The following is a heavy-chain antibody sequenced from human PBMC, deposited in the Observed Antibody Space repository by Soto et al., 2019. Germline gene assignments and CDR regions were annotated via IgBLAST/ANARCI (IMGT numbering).Heavy chain of an antibody. CDR2: IDLSDSYT. V-gene: IGHV5-10-1*01. CDR3: AGAYCGGDCYHNWFDP. D-gene: IGHD2-21*02. Sequence: PGESLKISCKGSGYSFTSYWISWVRQMPGKGLEWMGRIDLSDSYTNYSPSFQGHVTISADKSISTAYLQWSSLKASDTAMYYCAGAYCGGDCYHNWFDPWGQGTLVTVSS. CDR1: GYSFTSYW. J-gene: IGHJ5*02.